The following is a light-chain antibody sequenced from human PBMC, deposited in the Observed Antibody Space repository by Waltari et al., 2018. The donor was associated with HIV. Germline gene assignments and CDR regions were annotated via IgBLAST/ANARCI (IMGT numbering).Light chain of an antibody. CDR3: QQYGISPRT. J-gene: IGKJ1*01. Sequence: EIVLTQSTGTLSLSPGERATLSCRASQSLSSSYLVWFQQKPGQAPRLLIYAASSRATGIPDRFSGSGSGTDFTLTISRLEPEDFAVYYCQQYGISPRTFGQGTTLEIK. CDR1: QSLSSSY. CDR2: AAS. V-gene: IGKV3-20*01.